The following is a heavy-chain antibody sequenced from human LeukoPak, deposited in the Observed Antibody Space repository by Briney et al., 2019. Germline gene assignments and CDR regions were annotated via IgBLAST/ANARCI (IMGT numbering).Heavy chain of an antibody. D-gene: IGHD2-2*01. CDR1: GFTFSAYA. CDR2: IGSDGKT. V-gene: IGHV3-23*01. J-gene: IGHJ4*02. Sequence: GGSLRLSCEASGFTFSAYAMTWVRQAPGKGLEWVSSIGSDGKTHYSESVRGRFAISRDNSKNTLYLQMNSLRAEDTAVYYCAKYLPNQLLKDWGQGTLVTVSS. CDR3: AKYLPNQLLKD.